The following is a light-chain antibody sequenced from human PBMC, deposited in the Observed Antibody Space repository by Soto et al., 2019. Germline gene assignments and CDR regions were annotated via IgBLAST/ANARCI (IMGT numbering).Light chain of an antibody. J-gene: IGLJ3*02. Sequence: QSVLTQPPSASGAPGQRVTLSCVGGSSNVGFNAVNWYQQIPGAAPKLLMHGNSQRPSGVPDRFSGSKSGTSASLAIIGLRTEDEAHYYCAAWDDSLRGLVFGGGTKLTVL. V-gene: IGLV1-47*02. CDR2: GNS. CDR3: AAWDDSLRGLV. CDR1: SSNVGFNA.